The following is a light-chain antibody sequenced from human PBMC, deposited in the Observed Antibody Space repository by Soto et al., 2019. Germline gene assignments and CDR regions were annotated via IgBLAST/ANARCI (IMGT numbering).Light chain of an antibody. Sequence: IEMTQSPSSVSASVGDRVTITCRASQDIRSRLAWYQHKPGKAPNLLSYSATTLQRGVPYRFRGSGSGTYFTLTISSLKPEDFATYYCQQANSFPLTFGGGTKVDIK. CDR2: SAT. J-gene: IGKJ4*01. V-gene: IGKV1-12*01. CDR1: QDIRSR. CDR3: QQANSFPLT.